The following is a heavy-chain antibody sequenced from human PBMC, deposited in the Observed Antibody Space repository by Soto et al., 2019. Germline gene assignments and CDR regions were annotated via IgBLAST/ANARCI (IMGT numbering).Heavy chain of an antibody. CDR1: GGSISSSSYY. J-gene: IGHJ4*02. V-gene: IGHV4-39*01. Sequence: SETLSLTCTVSGGSISSSSYYWSWIRQPPGKGLEWIGSVYYSGTSYYNPSLKSRVTISVDTSKNQFSLKLSSVTAADTAVYYCARQKALTHTLFDYWGQGTLVTVSS. CDR3: ARQKALTHTLFDY. CDR2: VYYSGTS. D-gene: IGHD2-2*02.